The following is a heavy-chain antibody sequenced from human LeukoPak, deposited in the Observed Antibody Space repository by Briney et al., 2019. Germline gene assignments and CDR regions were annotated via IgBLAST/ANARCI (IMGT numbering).Heavy chain of an antibody. Sequence: GASVKVSCKASGGTFSSYAIRWVRQAPGQGLEWMGRIIPILGIANYAQKFQGRVTITADKSTSTAYMELSGLRSEDTAVYYCARAIPLGGAAAGTITGFDRWGQGTLVTVSS. D-gene: IGHD6-13*01. CDR3: ARAIPLGGAAAGTITGFDR. V-gene: IGHV1-69*04. CDR2: IIPILGIA. J-gene: IGHJ5*02. CDR1: GGTFSSYA.